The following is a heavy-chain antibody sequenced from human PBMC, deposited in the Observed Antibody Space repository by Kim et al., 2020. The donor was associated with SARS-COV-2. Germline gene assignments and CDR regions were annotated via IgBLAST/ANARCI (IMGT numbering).Heavy chain of an antibody. CDR1: GGSISSYY. J-gene: IGHJ4*02. Sequence: SETLSLTCTVSGGSISSYYWSWIRQPPGKGLEWIGYIYYSGSTNYNPSLKSRVTISVDTSKNQFSLKLSSVTAADTAVYYCARFSSVVRYFDYWGQGTLVTVSS. D-gene: IGHD6-25*01. CDR3: ARFSSVVRYFDY. V-gene: IGHV4-59*01. CDR2: IYYSGST.